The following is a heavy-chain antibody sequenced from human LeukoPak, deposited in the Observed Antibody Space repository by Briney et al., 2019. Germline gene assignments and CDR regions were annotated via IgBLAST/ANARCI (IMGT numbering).Heavy chain of an antibody. CDR1: GGSISSYY. Sequence: PSETLSLTCTVSGGSISSYYWSWIRQPPGKGLEWIGYIYYSGSTNYNPSLKSRVTISVDTSKNQFSLKLSSVTAADTAVYYCARSGYSYGYYWGQGTLVTISS. V-gene: IGHV4-59*12. CDR3: ARSGYSYGYY. J-gene: IGHJ4*02. D-gene: IGHD5-18*01. CDR2: IYYSGST.